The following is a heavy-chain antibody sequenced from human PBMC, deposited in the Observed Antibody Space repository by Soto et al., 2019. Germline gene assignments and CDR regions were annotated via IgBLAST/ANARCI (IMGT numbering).Heavy chain of an antibody. CDR1: GFTFSSYG. V-gene: IGHV3-33*01. J-gene: IGHJ6*04. Sequence: QVQLVESGGGVVQPGRSLRLSCAASGFTFSSYGMHWVRQAPGKGLEWVAVIWYDGSNKYYADSVKGRFTISRDNSKNTLYLQMNSLRAEDTAVYYCARDGEGTDVWGKGTTVTVSS. D-gene: IGHD3-10*01. CDR2: IWYDGSNK. CDR3: ARDGEGTDV.